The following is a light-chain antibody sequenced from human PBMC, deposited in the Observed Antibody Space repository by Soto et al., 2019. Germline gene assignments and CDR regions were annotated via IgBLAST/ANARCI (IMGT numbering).Light chain of an antibody. J-gene: IGLJ1*01. V-gene: IGLV2-14*01. Sequence: QSALTQPASVSGSPGQSITISCTGTYSDVGGYNRVSWYQHHPGKAPKMLIFEVSTRPSGISDRFSGSKSGDTASLTISGLQAEDEAEYFCSSYAGSYTWIFGSGTKVTVL. CDR2: EVS. CDR1: YSDVGGYNR. CDR3: SSYAGSYTWI.